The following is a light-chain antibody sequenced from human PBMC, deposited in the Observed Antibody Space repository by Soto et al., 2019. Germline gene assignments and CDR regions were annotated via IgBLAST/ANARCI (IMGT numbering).Light chain of an antibody. CDR3: QHSYSTPLT. CDR2: AAS. V-gene: IGKV1-39*01. CDR1: QSISSY. Sequence: DIQMTQSPSSLSASVGARVTITCRASQSISSYLNWYQQKPGKAPNLLIYAASNLQSGVPSRFSGSGSGTDFTLTISSLQPEDFVTYYCQHSYSTPLTFGGGTKVEIK. J-gene: IGKJ4*01.